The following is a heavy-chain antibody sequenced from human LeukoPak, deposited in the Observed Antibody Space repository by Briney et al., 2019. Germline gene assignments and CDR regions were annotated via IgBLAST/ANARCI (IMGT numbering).Heavy chain of an antibody. V-gene: IGHV3-13*01. CDR1: GFTFSNYD. Sequence: PGGSLRLSCAASGFTFSNYDMHWVRQATGKGLEWVSAIGTAGDTYYPGSVKGRFTISRENAKNSLYLQMNSLRAEDTAVYYCAREAGVGFSDYWGQGTLVTVSS. J-gene: IGHJ4*02. D-gene: IGHD3-3*01. CDR3: AREAGVGFSDY. CDR2: IGTAGDT.